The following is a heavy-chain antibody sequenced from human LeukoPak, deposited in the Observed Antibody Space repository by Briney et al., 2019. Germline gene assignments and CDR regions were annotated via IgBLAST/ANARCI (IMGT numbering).Heavy chain of an antibody. CDR3: ARGMRYSYGQDQGALDV. D-gene: IGHD1-26*01. CDR2: RSAYNSKT. Sequence: APVRVSCKASGFSFIRYGVNWVRQAPGDGGEWGGWRSAYNSKTNNAHSLQGSVTVIADTSTSTAYMELRSLRSEDAAVNYWARGMRYSYGQDQGALDVWGQGTMVTVSS. CDR1: GFSFIRYG. V-gene: IGHV1-18*01. J-gene: IGHJ3*01.